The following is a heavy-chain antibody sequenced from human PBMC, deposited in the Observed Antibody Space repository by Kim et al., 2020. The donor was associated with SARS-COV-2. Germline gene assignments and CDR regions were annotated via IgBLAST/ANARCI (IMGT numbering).Heavy chain of an antibody. V-gene: IGHV3-74*01. D-gene: IGHD3-16*01. CDR2: VNRDGIST. J-gene: IGHJ4*02. CDR3: ASLSTGYVWDKFDY. CDR1: GFTFSSYW. Sequence: GGSLRLSCVASGFTFSSYWMHLVRQAPGKGLVWVSRVNRDGISTSYADSVKGRFTISRDNARNTLYLQMNSLRAEDTAVYYCASLSTGYVWDKFDYWGQGTLVTVSS.